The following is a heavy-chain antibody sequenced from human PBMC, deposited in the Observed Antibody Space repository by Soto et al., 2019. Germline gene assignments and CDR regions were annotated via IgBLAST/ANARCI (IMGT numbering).Heavy chain of an antibody. CDR1: GFTFSSYA. CDR3: ARSKPYFIGWEPSDY. V-gene: IGHV3-23*01. CDR2: ISGSGDST. J-gene: IGHJ4*02. D-gene: IGHD1-26*01. Sequence: EVQLLESGGGLVQPGGSLRLSCAASGFTFSSYAMSWVRQAPGKGLEWVSGISGSGDSTYYADSVKGRFTISRDSSKNTLYLQMNSLRAEDTAVYYCARSKPYFIGWEPSDYWGQGTLVTVSS.